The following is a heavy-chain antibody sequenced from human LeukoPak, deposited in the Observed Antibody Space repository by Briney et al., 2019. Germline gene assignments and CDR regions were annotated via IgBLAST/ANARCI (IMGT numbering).Heavy chain of an antibody. V-gene: IGHV1-8*02. Sequence: GASVKVSCKASGYTFTGYYMHWVRQAPGQGLEWMGWINPNSGNTGYAQKFQGRVTMTRNTSISTAYMELSSLRSEDTAVYYCAREEGRNWFDPWGQGTLVTVSS. J-gene: IGHJ5*02. CDR3: AREEGRNWFDP. CDR2: INPNSGNT. CDR1: GYTFTGYY.